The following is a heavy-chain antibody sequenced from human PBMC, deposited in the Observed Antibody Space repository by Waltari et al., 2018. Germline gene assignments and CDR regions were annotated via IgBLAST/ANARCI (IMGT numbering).Heavy chain of an antibody. Sequence: EVQLVESGGGLVQPGGSLGLSCVTSGFTFSSYWMHWVRQVPGKGLVWGSLINSDVSTTGFADSVKGRFTISRDNAKNTLYLQMNSLRADDTSVYYCARAQLTMARNLDLWGRGTLVTVSS. CDR2: INSDVSTT. CDR3: ARAQLTMARNLDL. CDR1: GFTFSSYW. D-gene: IGHD3-10*01. V-gene: IGHV3-74*01. J-gene: IGHJ2*01.